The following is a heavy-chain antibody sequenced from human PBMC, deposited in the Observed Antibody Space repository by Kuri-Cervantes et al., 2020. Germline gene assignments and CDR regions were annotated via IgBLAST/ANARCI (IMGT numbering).Heavy chain of an antibody. CDR1: GYTFTSYY. Sequence: ASVKVSCKASGYTFTSYYMHWVRQAPGQGLEWMGIINPSGGSTSYAQKFQGRVTMTRDTSTSTVYMELSSLRSEDTTVYYCAREASWYYALDIWGQGTMVTVSS. CDR3: AREASWYYALDI. CDR2: INPSGGST. D-gene: IGHD6-13*01. V-gene: IGHV1-46*01. J-gene: IGHJ3*02.